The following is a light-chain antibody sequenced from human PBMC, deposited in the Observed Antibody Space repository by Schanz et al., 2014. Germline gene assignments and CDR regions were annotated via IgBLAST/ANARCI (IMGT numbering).Light chain of an antibody. Sequence: QSALTQPPSASGSPGQSVTISCTGTSSDIGGYNYVSWYQQHPGKAPKLMIYEVNKRPSGVPDRFSGSKSGNTASMTISGLQADDEADYYCSSYAGSNKEVFGGGTKLTVL. V-gene: IGLV2-8*01. CDR2: EVN. CDR1: SSDIGGYNY. J-gene: IGLJ3*02. CDR3: SSYAGSNKEV.